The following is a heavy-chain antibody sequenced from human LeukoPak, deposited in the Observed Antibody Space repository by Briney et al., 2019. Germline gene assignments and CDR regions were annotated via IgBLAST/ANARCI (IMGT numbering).Heavy chain of an antibody. CDR1: GFTFDDYA. CDR2: ISWNSGSI. CDR3: AKDSGSGSGYTDSYCYYGMDV. J-gene: IGHJ6*02. Sequence: PGGSLRLSCAASGFTFDDYAMHWVRQAPGKGLEWVSGISWNSGSIGYADSVKGRFTISRDNAKNSLYLQMNSLRAEDTALYYCAKDSGSGSGYTDSYCYYGMDVWGQGTTVTVSS. D-gene: IGHD3-10*01. V-gene: IGHV3-9*01.